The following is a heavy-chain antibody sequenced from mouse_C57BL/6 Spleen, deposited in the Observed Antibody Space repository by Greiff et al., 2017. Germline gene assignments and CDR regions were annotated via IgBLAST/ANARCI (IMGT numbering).Heavy chain of an antibody. CDR2: IYPSDSET. Sequence: QVQLQQPGAELVRPGSSVKLSCKASGYTFTSYWMDWVKQRPGQGLEWIGNIYPSDSETHFTQKFKDKATLTLDKSSSTAYMQLTSLTSESAAVYYCAAAFAYWGQGTLVTVSA. V-gene: IGHV1-61*01. CDR1: GYTFTSYW. CDR3: AAAFAY. J-gene: IGHJ3*01.